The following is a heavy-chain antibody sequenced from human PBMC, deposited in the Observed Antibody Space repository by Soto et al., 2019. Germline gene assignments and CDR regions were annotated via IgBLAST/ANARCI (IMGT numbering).Heavy chain of an antibody. Sequence: SETLSLTCTVSGGSIRSYYWSWIRQPPGKGLELIGYVYYSGSTNYSPSLKSRVTISVDTSKTQFSLKVSSVTAADTAVYYCARLLLHPDYYMDVWGQGTTVTVSS. J-gene: IGHJ6*03. V-gene: IGHV4-59*08. CDR2: VYYSGST. CDR3: ARLLLHPDYYMDV. CDR1: GGSIRSYY. D-gene: IGHD3-16*01.